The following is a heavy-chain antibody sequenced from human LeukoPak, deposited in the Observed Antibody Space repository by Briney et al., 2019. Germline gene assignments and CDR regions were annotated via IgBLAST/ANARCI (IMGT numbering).Heavy chain of an antibody. CDR2: IWYDGSNK. CDR1: GFTFSSYG. Sequence: PGRSLRLSCAASGFTFSSYGMHWVRQAPGKGLEWVAVIWYDGSNKYYADSVKGRFTISRDNSKNTLYLQMNSLRAEDTAVYYCASGSGWSEYFQHWGQGTLVTVSS. J-gene: IGHJ1*01. D-gene: IGHD6-19*01. CDR3: ASGSGWSEYFQH. V-gene: IGHV3-33*01.